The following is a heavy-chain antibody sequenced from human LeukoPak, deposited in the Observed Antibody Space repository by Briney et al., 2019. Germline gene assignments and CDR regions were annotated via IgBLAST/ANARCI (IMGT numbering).Heavy chain of an antibody. D-gene: IGHD3-22*01. J-gene: IGHJ4*02. CDR1: GGSISSGGYY. Sequence: SQTLSLTCTVSGGSISSGGYYWSWIRQHPGKGLEWIGYIYYSGGTYYNPSLKSRVTISVDTSKNQFSLKLSSVTAADTAVYYCASGEDYYDSSGSLAHYFDYWGQGTLVTVSS. V-gene: IGHV4-31*03. CDR2: IYYSGGT. CDR3: ASGEDYYDSSGSLAHYFDY.